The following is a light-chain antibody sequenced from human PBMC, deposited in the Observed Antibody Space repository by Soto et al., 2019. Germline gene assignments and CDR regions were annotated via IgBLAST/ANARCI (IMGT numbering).Light chain of an antibody. J-gene: IGKJ1*01. CDR2: WAS. V-gene: IGKV4-1*01. CDR3: HESGSSPLR. Sequence: DIVMTQSPDSLTVSLGERATINCKSSQSVLYNPNNKNYLAWFQQKPGQPPKLLIYWASNRESGVPDRFSGTGSGTDSAVPTGSLQPEDVADYYCHESGSSPLRFGQGTKVEI. CDR1: QSVLYNPNNKNY.